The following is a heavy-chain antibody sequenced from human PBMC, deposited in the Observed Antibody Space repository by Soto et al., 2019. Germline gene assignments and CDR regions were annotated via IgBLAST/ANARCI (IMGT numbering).Heavy chain of an antibody. J-gene: IGHJ3*02. CDR3: AKEFLTEQTSWTMITFGGVIVPDAFDI. CDR2: ISGSGGST. Sequence: GGSLRLSCAASGFTFSSYAMSWVRQAPGKGLEWVSAISGSGGSTYYADSVKGRFTISRDNSKNTLYLQMNSLRAEDTAVYYCAKEFLTEQTSWTMITFGGVIVPDAFDIWGQGTMVTVSS. V-gene: IGHV3-23*01. D-gene: IGHD3-16*02. CDR1: GFTFSSYA.